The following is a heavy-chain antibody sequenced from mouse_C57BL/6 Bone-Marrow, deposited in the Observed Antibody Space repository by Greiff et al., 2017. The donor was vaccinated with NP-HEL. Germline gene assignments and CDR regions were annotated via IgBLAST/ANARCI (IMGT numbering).Heavy chain of an antibody. D-gene: IGHD2-4*01. J-gene: IGHJ1*03. CDR3: SRDDYDGWYFDF. Sequence: QVQLQQPGAELVMPGASVKLSCKASGYTFTSYWMHWVKQRPGQGLEWIGAIDPSDSYTNYNQKFKGKSTLTVDKSSSTAYMQLSSLTSEDSAVYDGSRDDYDGWYFDFWGTGTAVTVSS. CDR1: GYTFTSYW. V-gene: IGHV1-69*01. CDR2: IDPSDSYT.